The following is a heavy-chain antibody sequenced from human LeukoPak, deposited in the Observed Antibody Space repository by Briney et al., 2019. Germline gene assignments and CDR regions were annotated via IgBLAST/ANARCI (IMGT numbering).Heavy chain of an antibody. CDR1: GFTFSYYA. CDR2: VSGSGGST. Sequence: PGGSLRLSCAASGFTFSYYAMNWVRQAPGKGLEWVSAVSGSGGSTYYADSVKGRFTISRDNSKNTLYLQMNTLRAEDTAVYYCAKAMTTVTTSGFDPWGPGTLVTVS. CDR3: AKAMTTVTTSGFDP. V-gene: IGHV3-23*01. D-gene: IGHD4-17*01. J-gene: IGHJ5*02.